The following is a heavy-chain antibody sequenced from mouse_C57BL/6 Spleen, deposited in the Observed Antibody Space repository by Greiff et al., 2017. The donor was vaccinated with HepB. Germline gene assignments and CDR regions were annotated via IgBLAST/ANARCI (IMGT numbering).Heavy chain of an antibody. CDR2: IYPGSGNT. CDR1: GYSFTSYY. CDR3: ASEGQLRYYFDY. V-gene: IGHV1-66*01. Sequence: QVQLKESGPELVKPGASVKISCKASGYSFTSYYIHWVKQRPGQGLEWIGWIYPGSGNTKYNEKFKGKATLTADTSSSTAYMQLSSLTSEDSAVYYCASEGQLRYYFDYWGQGTTLTVSS. D-gene: IGHD3-2*02. J-gene: IGHJ2*01.